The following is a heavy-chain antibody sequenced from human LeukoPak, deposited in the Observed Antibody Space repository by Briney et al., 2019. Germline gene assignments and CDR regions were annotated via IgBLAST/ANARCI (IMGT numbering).Heavy chain of an antibody. J-gene: IGHJ4*02. CDR1: GGSFSGYY. V-gene: IGHV4-34*01. CDR2: INHSEST. CDR3: AEYSSGWTNDY. D-gene: IGHD6-19*01. Sequence: PSETLSLTCAVYGGSFSGYYWSWIRQPPGKGLEWIGEINHSESTNYNPSLKSRVTISVDTSKNQFSLKLSSVTAADTAVYYCAEYSSGWTNDYWGQGTLVTVSS.